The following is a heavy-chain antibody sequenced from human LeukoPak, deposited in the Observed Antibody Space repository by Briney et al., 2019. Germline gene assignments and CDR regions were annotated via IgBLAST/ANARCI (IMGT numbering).Heavy chain of an antibody. J-gene: IGHJ4*02. CDR1: GFTFSSYA. CDR2: ISGSGGST. D-gene: IGHD5-18*01. CDR3: ASRIKYSYCAQY. V-gene: IGHV3-23*01. Sequence: GGSLRLSCAASGFTFSSYAMSWVRQAPGKGLEWVSAISGSGGSTYYADSVKGRFTISRDNSKNTLYLQMNSLRAEDTAVYYCASRIKYSYCAQYWGQGTLVTVSS.